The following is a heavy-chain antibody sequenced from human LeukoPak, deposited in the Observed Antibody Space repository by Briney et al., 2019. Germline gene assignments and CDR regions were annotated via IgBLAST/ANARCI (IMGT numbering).Heavy chain of an antibody. V-gene: IGHV4-4*02. Sequence: SETLSLTCAVSGGSISNDKWWSWVRQSPVKGLEWIGEMYHSGSTNYNPSLKSRVTISVDKSNNQFSLKLISVTAADTAMYYCATGTGWYYYYWGQGTLVTVSS. D-gene: IGHD2-8*01. CDR3: ATGTGWYYYY. J-gene: IGHJ4*02. CDR2: MYHSGST. CDR1: GGSISNDKW.